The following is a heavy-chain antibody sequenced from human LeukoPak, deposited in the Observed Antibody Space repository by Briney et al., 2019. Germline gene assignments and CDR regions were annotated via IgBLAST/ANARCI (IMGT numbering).Heavy chain of an antibody. D-gene: IGHD4-17*01. CDR1: GYTFTGYY. CDR3: ARDRGDYDAFDI. CDR2: INPNSGGT. Sequence: GASVKVSCKASGYTFTGYYMHWVRRAPGQGLEWMGWINPNSGGTNYAQKFQGRVTMTRDTSISTAYMELSRLRSDDTAVYYCARDRGDYDAFDIWGQGTMVTVSS. V-gene: IGHV1-2*02. J-gene: IGHJ3*02.